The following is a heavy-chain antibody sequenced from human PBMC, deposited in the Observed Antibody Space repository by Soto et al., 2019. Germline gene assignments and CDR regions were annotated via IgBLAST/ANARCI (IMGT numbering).Heavy chain of an antibody. CDR2: IYYSGST. CDR3: ARVRYYYDFWSGYYTHRYYMDV. Sequence: SETLSLTCTVSGGSISRYYWSWIRQPPGKGLEWIGYIYYSGSTNYNPSLKSRVTISVDTSKNQFSLKLSSVTAADTAVYYCARVRYYYDFWSGYYTHRYYMDVWGKGTTVTVSS. CDR1: GGSISRYY. V-gene: IGHV4-59*01. J-gene: IGHJ6*03. D-gene: IGHD3-3*01.